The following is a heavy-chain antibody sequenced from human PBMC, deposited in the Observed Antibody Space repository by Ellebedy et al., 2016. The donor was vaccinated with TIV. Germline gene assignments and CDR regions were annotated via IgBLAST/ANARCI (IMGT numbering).Heavy chain of an antibody. CDR2: IKEDGSTT. V-gene: IGHV3-7*01. Sequence: GGSLRLXXTASGFIFSGSWMHWVRQAPGKGLEWVANIKEDGSTTYYLDSVKGRFTISRDNAKNSLYLQMNSLRVEDMAVYYCANFAPVTNWGQGTLVTVSS. CDR3: ANFAPVTN. CDR1: GFIFSGSW. J-gene: IGHJ4*02. D-gene: IGHD4-17*01.